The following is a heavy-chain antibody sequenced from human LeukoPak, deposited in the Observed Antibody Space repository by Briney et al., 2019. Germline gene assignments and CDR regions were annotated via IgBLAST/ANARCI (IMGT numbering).Heavy chain of an antibody. J-gene: IGHJ4*02. CDR3: ARHFYSSGFTTDY. Sequence: PSETLSLTCIVCGYSISGSYYWGWIRQPPGKGLEWIGSIYHSGNTYYNPSLKSRVTISVDTSKNQFSLKLSSVTAADTAVYYCARHFYSSGFTTDYWGQGILVTVSS. D-gene: IGHD6-19*01. V-gene: IGHV4-38-2*02. CDR1: GYSISGSYY. CDR2: IYHSGNT.